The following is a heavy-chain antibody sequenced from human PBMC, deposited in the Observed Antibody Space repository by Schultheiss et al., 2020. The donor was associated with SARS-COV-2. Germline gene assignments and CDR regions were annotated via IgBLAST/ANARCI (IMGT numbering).Heavy chain of an antibody. D-gene: IGHD5-24*01. CDR2: IRSSGRDI. CDR3: ARAGQLGYGMDV. CDR1: GFTFATYN. Sequence: GGSLRLSCAASGFTFATYNMHWVRQAPGKGLEFVASIRSSGRDIYYADSVKGRFTISRDNAKNTLYLQMNSLRAEDTAVYYCARAGQLGYGMDVWGQGTTVTVSS. V-gene: IGHV3-21*01. J-gene: IGHJ6*02.